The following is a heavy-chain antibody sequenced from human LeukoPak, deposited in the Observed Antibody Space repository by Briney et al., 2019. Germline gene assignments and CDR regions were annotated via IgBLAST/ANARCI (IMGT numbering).Heavy chain of an antibody. J-gene: IGHJ4*02. D-gene: IGHD3-9*01. CDR3: AKSMDILTGYLWSLDY. CDR1: GFSVSGNY. V-gene: IGHV3-66*02. CDR2: IYSGGST. Sequence: GGSLRLSCAASGFSVSGNYMSWVRQAPGKGLEWVSVIYSGGSTYYADSVKGRFTISRDSSKNTLYLQMNSLRAEDTAVYYCAKSMDILTGYLWSLDYWGQGTLVTVSS.